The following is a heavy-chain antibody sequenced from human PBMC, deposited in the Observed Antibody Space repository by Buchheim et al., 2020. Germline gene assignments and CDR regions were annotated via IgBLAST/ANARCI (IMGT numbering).Heavy chain of an antibody. CDR2: IQTSGST. V-gene: IGHV4-4*07. CDR3: AREASLAAVGNGYYYYGMDV. CDR1: GGSISNYY. Sequence: QVQLQESGLGLVKPSETLSLTCTVSGGSISNYYWGWIRQPAGKGLEWLGRIQTSGSTNYNPSLGRRVTMSVDTSENQFSLKLSSVTAADTAVYYCAREASLAAVGNGYYYYGMDVWGQGT. J-gene: IGHJ6*02. D-gene: IGHD6-13*01.